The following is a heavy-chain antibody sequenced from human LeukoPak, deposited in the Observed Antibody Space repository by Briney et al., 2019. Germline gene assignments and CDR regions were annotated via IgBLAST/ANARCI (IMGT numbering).Heavy chain of an antibody. D-gene: IGHD3-10*02. J-gene: IGHJ6*04. Sequence: GGSLRLSCAASGFTFSSYGMHWVRQAPGKGLEWVSYISSSGSTIYYADSVKGRFTISRDNAKNSPYLQMNSLRAEDTAVYYCAELGITMIGGVWGKGTTVTISS. CDR1: GFTFSSYG. V-gene: IGHV3-48*04. CDR2: ISSSGSTI. CDR3: AELGITMIGGV.